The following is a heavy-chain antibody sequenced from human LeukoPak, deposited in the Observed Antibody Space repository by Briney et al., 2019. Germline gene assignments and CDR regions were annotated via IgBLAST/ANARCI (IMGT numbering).Heavy chain of an antibody. CDR2: IKSKTDGGTT. V-gene: IGHV3-15*01. Sequence: PGGSLRLSCAASGFTFSNAWMSWVRQAPGKGLEWVGRIKSKTDGGTTDYAAPVKGRFTISRDDSKNALYLQMNSLKTEDTAVYYCTKTDSSSWLNYYYYYCMDVWGKGTTVTVSS. J-gene: IGHJ6*03. CDR3: TKTDSSSWLNYYYYYCMDV. D-gene: IGHD6-13*01. CDR1: GFTFSNAW.